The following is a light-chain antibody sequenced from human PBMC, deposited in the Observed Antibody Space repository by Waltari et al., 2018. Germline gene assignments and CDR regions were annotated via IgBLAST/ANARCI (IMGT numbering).Light chain of an antibody. J-gene: IGKJ1*01. Sequence: DIVMTQSPDSLAVSLGERATINCKSNQSVLYSSNNNNYLAWYQQKPRQPPKLLIYWASTRESGVPERFSGSGSGTDFTLAISSLQAEDVAVYYCQQYYTTPWTFGQGTKVEI. CDR3: QQYYTTPWT. CDR1: QSVLYSSNNNNY. V-gene: IGKV4-1*01. CDR2: WAS.